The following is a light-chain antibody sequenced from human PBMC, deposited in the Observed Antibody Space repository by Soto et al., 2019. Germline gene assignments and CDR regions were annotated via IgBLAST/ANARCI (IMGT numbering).Light chain of an antibody. Sequence: QSVLTQPPSASGSRGQSVTISCIGTSSDVGGYNYVSWYQQHPGKAPKLMIYEVSKRPSGVPDRFSGSKSGNTASLTVSGLQAEDEADYFCSSYAGSNDGVFGGGTKLTVL. CDR1: SSDVGGYNY. CDR3: SSYAGSNDGV. J-gene: IGLJ3*02. V-gene: IGLV2-8*01. CDR2: EVS.